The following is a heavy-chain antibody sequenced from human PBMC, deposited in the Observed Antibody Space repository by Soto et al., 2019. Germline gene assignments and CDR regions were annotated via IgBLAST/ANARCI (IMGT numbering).Heavy chain of an antibody. CDR1: GGSFSGYY. J-gene: IGHJ4*02. CDR2: INPSGST. Sequence: QVQLQQWGAGLLKPSETLSLTCAVYGGSFSGYYWSWIRQPPGKGLEWIGEINPSGSTNYNPSLKSRVTISVDTSKNQFSLKLSSVTAADTAVYYCARGRNRYSSSWYFFWGQGTLVTVSS. V-gene: IGHV4-34*01. CDR3: ARGRNRYSSSWYFF. D-gene: IGHD6-13*01.